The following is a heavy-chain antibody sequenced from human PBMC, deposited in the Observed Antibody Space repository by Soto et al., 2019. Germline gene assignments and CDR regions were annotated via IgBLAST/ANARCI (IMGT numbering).Heavy chain of an antibody. V-gene: IGHV1-69*01. CDR2: IIPIFGTA. D-gene: IGHD4-17*01. J-gene: IGHJ2*01. CDR3: SRPRGDYGDYVSYFDL. Sequence: QVQLVQSGAEVKKPGSSVKVSCKASGGTFSRYAISWVRQAPGQGLEWVGGIIPIFGTANYAQKFQGSVTITADQSTTTAYMELSSLRSEDTAVYYCSRPRGDYGDYVSYFDLWGRGTLGTVSS. CDR1: GGTFSRYA.